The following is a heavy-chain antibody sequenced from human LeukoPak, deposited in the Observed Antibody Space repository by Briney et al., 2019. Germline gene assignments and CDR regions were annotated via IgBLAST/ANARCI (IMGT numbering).Heavy chain of an antibody. CDR3: ASQYYYDSSGYSH. J-gene: IGHJ4*02. Sequence: SETLSLTCTVSGGSISGSYWNWIRQPPGKELEWIGYIYYSGSTNYNPSLKSRVTISVDTSKNQFSLKLSSVTAADTAVYYCASQYYYDSSGYSHWGQGTLVTVSS. D-gene: IGHD3-22*01. CDR1: GGSISGSY. V-gene: IGHV4-59*08. CDR2: IYYSGST.